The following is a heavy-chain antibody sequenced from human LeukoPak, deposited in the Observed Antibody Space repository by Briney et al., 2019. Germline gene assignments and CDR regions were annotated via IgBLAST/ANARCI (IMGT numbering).Heavy chain of an antibody. CDR2: ISGSGGGT. J-gene: IGHJ2*01. CDR1: GFTFSSYA. Sequence: GGSLRLSCAASGFTFSSYAMSWVRQAPGKGLEWVSGISGSGGGTFYADSVEGRFTISRDNSQNTLYLQINSLRAEDTAAYSCARRALVVATSYWYFDLWGRGTLVTVSS. D-gene: IGHD2-15*01. V-gene: IGHV3-23*01. CDR3: ARRALVVATSYWYFDL.